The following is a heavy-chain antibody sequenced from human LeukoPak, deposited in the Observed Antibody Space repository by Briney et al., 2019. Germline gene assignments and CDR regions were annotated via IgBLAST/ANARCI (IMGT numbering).Heavy chain of an antibody. V-gene: IGHV3-23*01. D-gene: IGHD6-19*01. J-gene: IGHJ4*02. Sequence: GGSLRLSCAASGFIFSSYAMNWVRQAPGKGLECVSGIRGRGGSTYYADSVKGRFTISRDNSKNTLYLQMNSLRAEDTAVYYCAKGRVSSGWNTDYWGQGTLVSVSS. CDR3: AKGRVSSGWNTDY. CDR2: IRGRGGST. CDR1: GFIFSSYA.